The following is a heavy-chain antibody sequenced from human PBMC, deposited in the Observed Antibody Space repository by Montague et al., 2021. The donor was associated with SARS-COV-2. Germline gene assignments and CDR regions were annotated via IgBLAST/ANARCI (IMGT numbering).Heavy chain of an antibody. D-gene: IGHD2-15*01. CDR2: IYYSGST. Sequence: SETLSLTCSVSGGSISTYYWSWIRQPPGKGLEWIGYIYYSGSTNYSPSLKSRVTISIDTSKNQFSLELSSVTAADMAVYYCAGPGGYCTGGSCYYVYWGQGTLVTVSS. J-gene: IGHJ4*02. CDR3: AGPGGYCTGGSCYYVY. V-gene: IGHV4-59*01. CDR1: GGSISTYY.